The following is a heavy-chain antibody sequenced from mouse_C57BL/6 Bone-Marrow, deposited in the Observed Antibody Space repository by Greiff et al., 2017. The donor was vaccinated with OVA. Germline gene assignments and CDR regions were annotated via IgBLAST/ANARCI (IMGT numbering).Heavy chain of an antibody. CDR1: GYTFTDYN. D-gene: IGHD2-4*01. V-gene: IGHV1-18*01. CDR2: INPNNGGT. Sequence: VQLQQSGPELVKPGASVKIPCKASGYTFTDYNMDWVKQSHGKSLEWIGDINPNNGGTIYNQKFKGKATLTVDKSSSTAYMELRSLTSEDTAVYYCARRDYDGDWYFDVWGTGTTVTVSS. J-gene: IGHJ1*03. CDR3: ARRDYDGDWYFDV.